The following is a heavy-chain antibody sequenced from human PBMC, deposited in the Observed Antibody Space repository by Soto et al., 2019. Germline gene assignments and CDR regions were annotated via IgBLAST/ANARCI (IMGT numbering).Heavy chain of an antibody. Sequence: ASVKVSFKASGYKFTTYYIHCLRQAPGQGLEWMGVYNPSGGTTTYAQKFQGRVTMTRDTSTSTVYMELSRLRSEDTAVYYCASTVAGTGWSDPWGQGALVTVSS. V-gene: IGHV1-46*01. CDR1: GYKFTTYY. D-gene: IGHD6-13*01. CDR2: YNPSGGTT. J-gene: IGHJ5*02. CDR3: ASTVAGTGWSDP.